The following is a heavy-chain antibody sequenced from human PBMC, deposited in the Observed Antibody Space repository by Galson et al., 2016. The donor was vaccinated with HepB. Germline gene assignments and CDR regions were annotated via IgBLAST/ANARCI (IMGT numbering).Heavy chain of an antibody. J-gene: IGHJ4*02. CDR2: IVRGGNT. V-gene: IGHV3-23*01. Sequence: SLRLSCAVSGFTPVGNGFSWVRQAPGKGLEWVSDIVRGGNTFYADSVKGRFTISKDISKNTLYLQMNSLRVEDTAIYYCSGHGGGSAWGQGTLVTVSS. CDR1: GFTPVGNG. D-gene: IGHD1-26*01. CDR3: SGHGGGSA.